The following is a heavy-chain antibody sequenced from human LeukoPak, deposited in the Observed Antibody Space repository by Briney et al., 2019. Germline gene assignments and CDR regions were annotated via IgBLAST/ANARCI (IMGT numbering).Heavy chain of an antibody. Sequence: GGSLRLSCAASGFTFSSYWMSWVRQAPGKGLEWVANIKKDGSEKYSVDSVKGRFTISRDNAKTSLYLQMNTLRAEDTAVYYCARHLSGVTGYTYGRGIDYWGQGTLVTVSS. CDR1: GFTFSSYW. CDR3: ARHLSGVTGYTYGRGIDY. J-gene: IGHJ4*02. CDR2: IKKDGSEK. D-gene: IGHD5-18*01. V-gene: IGHV3-7*01.